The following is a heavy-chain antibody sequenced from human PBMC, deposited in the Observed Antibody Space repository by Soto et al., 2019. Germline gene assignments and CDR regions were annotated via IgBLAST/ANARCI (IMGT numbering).Heavy chain of an antibody. CDR1: GGTFSSYS. V-gene: IGHV1-69*01. J-gene: IGHJ4*02. Sequence: QVQLVQSGAEVKKPGSSVKVSCKASGGTFSSYSINWVRQAPGQGLEWMGEIIPIFATANYSQKFQGRVTITADDSTRTANMERSSLRSDETAVYYGAGDGGRHSGGIDYWGQGTLVTVSS. D-gene: IGHD1-26*01. CDR2: IIPIFATA. CDR3: AGDGGRHSGGIDY.